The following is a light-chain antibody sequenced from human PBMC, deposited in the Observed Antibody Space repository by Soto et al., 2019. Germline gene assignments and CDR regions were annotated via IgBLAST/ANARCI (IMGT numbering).Light chain of an antibody. CDR1: SGHSSYA. CDR3: QTWGTGTLV. Sequence: QSVLTQSPSASASLGASVKLTCTLSSGHSSYAIAWHQQQPEKGPRYLMMLNSDGSHSKWDGIPDRFSGSSSGAERYLTISSLQSEDEADYYCQTWGTGTLVFGGGTKLTVL. CDR2: LNSDGSH. J-gene: IGLJ2*01. V-gene: IGLV4-69*01.